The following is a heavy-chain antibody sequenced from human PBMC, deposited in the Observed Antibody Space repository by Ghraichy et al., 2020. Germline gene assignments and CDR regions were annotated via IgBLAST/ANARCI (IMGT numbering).Heavy chain of an antibody. Sequence: GGSLRPECQTSELKLHSHCSYAVCHAPGKGLVWVSRIYNDGSSTSYADSANGRITIPRDNAKNTLYLQMNSRRADDTAVYYCARETIVAVGQSDAFDIWGQGTIVTLTS. CDR2: IYNDGSST. J-gene: IGHJ3*02. CDR1: ELKLHSHC. D-gene: IGHD5-12*01. CDR3: ARETIVAVGQSDAFDI. V-gene: IGHV3-74*01.